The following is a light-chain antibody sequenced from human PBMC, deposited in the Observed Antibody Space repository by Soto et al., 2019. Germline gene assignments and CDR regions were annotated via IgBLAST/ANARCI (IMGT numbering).Light chain of an antibody. V-gene: IGKV3-20*01. CDR2: GAS. CDR1: QSVTSSY. CDR3: QQYDSSPRT. J-gene: IGKJ1*01. Sequence: DIVLTQSPGTLYLSPGERATLSCRASQSVTSSYLAWYQQKPGQAPRLLIYGASNRATGIPDRFRGSGSGTDFTLTISRLEPEDFAVYDCQQYDSSPRTFGQGTKVDIK.